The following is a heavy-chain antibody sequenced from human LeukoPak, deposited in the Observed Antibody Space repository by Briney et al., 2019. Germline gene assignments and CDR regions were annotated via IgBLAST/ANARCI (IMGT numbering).Heavy chain of an antibody. Sequence: SETLSLTCSVSGGSISGYYWSWIRQSPGKGLVWVGYIYYSGSTNYNPSLKSRVTMSLDMSKNQFSLKLNSVTAADTALYYCTRHFTYYYDSSGYPRDIFDIWGQGTMVTVSS. V-gene: IGHV4-59*08. D-gene: IGHD3-22*01. CDR3: TRHFTYYYDSSGYPRDIFDI. CDR1: GGSISGYY. J-gene: IGHJ3*02. CDR2: IYYSGST.